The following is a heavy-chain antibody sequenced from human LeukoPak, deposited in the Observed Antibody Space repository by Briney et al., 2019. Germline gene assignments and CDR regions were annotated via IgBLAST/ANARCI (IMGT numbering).Heavy chain of an antibody. CDR3: AKDQGQYGSGTYYSIDC. CDR1: GFTFSTYG. Sequence: PGGSLRLSCAASGFTFSTYGMHWVRQAPGEGLEWVAFIRYDGTNKYYADSVKGRFTISRDNSKNTLYLQMNSLRPEDTAVYYCAKDQGQYGSGTYYSIDCWGQGTLVTVSS. CDR2: IRYDGTNK. D-gene: IGHD3-10*01. V-gene: IGHV3-30*02. J-gene: IGHJ4*02.